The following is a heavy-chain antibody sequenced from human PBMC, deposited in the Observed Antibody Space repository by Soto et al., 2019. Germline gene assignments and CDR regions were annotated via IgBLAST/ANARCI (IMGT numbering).Heavy chain of an antibody. CDR3: AALSSSRHHFDY. Sequence: ASVKVSCKASGFTFTSSAVQWVRQARGQRLEWIGWIVVGSGNTNYAQKFQERVTITRDMSTSTAYMELSSLRSEDTAVYYCAALSSSRHHFDYWGQGTLVTVSS. CDR2: IVVGSGNT. D-gene: IGHD6-13*01. CDR1: GFTFTSSA. V-gene: IGHV1-58*01. J-gene: IGHJ4*02.